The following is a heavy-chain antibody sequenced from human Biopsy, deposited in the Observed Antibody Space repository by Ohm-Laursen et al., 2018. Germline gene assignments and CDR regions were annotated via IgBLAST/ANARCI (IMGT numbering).Heavy chain of an antibody. CDR1: GKTFSDYQ. Sequence: SETLSLTCAVFGKTFSDYQWSWIRQPPGKGLEWIGQINQAGTTNYNPSLKGRVPISADASKYEFSRRLTSVTAADTAVYLCGNEVHGRDYWGLGAQVTVSS. D-gene: IGHD2-15*01. CDR2: INQAGTT. V-gene: IGHV4-34*08. J-gene: IGHJ4*02. CDR3: GNEVHGRDY.